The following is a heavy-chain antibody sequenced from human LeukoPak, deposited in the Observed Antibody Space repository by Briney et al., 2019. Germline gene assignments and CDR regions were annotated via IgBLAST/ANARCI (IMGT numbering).Heavy chain of an antibody. Sequence: GGSLRLSCAASGFTFDDYAMHWVRQAPGKGLEWVSGISWNSGSIGYADSVKGRFTISRDNAKNSLYLQMNSLRAEDTAVYYCASGGRYFDWLLFSYWGQGTLVTVSS. CDR3: ASGGRYFDWLLFSY. D-gene: IGHD3-9*01. CDR2: ISWNSGSI. V-gene: IGHV3-9*01. CDR1: GFTFDDYA. J-gene: IGHJ4*02.